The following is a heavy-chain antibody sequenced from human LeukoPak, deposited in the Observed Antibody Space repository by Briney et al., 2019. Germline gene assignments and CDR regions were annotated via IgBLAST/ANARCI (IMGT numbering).Heavy chain of an antibody. J-gene: IGHJ6*04. Sequence: PGGSLRLSCAASGFTFSSYWMSWDRQAPGKGLEWVANIKQDGSEKYYVDSVKGRFTISRDNAKNSLYLQMNSLRAEDTAVYYCARVSLPPVDDYYGMDVWGKGTTVTVSS. V-gene: IGHV3-7*03. CDR3: ARVSLPPVDDYYGMDV. CDR1: GFTFSSYW. D-gene: IGHD2-15*01. CDR2: IKQDGSEK.